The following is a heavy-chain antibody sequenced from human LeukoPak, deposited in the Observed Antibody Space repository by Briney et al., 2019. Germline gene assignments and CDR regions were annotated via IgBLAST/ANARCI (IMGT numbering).Heavy chain of an antibody. D-gene: IGHD1-7*01. J-gene: IGHJ4*02. CDR2: IYYTGST. CDR1: GGSIITTYY. CDR3: ASFSNWYWMY. V-gene: IGHV4-59*08. Sequence: KPSETLSLTCTVSGGSIITTYYWSWIRQPPGKGLEWIGYIYYTGSTNYNPSLKSRVTISLDTSKSQFSLKLSSVTAADTAMYYCASFSNWYWMYWGQGTLVTVPS.